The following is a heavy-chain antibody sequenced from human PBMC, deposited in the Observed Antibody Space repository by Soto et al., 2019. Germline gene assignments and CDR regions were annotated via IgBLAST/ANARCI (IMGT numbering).Heavy chain of an antibody. CDR3: ARSSGTSYIWFDP. CDR2: ISAYNGDS. J-gene: IGHJ5*02. V-gene: IGHV1-18*01. CDR1: GYAFSTYG. D-gene: IGHD1-26*01. Sequence: QVQLVQSATEVKKPGASVKVSCKSSGYAFSTYGISWVRQAPGQGLEWMAWISAYNGDSNYAQHLQDRVTLTTDTYTSTAYMELRSLRSDDTAVYFCARSSGTSYIWFDPWGPGPRVIVSP.